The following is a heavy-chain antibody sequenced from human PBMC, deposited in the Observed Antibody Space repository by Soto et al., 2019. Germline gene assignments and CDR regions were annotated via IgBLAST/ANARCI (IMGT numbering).Heavy chain of an antibody. CDR2: IESISTTI. D-gene: IGHD6-19*01. CDR1: GFLFSSYS. Sequence: PGGSLRLSCSGSGFLFSSYSMNWVRQAPGKELEWVSYIESISTTIYYADSVKGRFTISRDNAKNSVYLQMNSLRADDTAVYYCARDRCSSGCLFDYWGQGALVTVS. V-gene: IGHV3-48*01. J-gene: IGHJ4*02. CDR3: ARDRCSSGCLFDY.